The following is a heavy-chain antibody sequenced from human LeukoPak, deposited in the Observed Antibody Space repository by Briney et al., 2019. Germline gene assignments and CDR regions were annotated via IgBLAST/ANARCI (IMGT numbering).Heavy chain of an antibody. J-gene: IGHJ4*02. D-gene: IGHD2-15*01. CDR2: ISAYNGNT. CDR1: GYTFTSYG. CDR3: ARYCSGGSCYPTPPFDY. Sequence: ASVKVSCKASGYTFTSYGISWVRQAPGQGLEWMGWISAYNGNTNYAQKLQGRVTMTTDTSTSTAYMELRSLRSDDTAVYYCARYCSGGSCYPTPPFDYWGQGTLVTVSS. V-gene: IGHV1-18*01.